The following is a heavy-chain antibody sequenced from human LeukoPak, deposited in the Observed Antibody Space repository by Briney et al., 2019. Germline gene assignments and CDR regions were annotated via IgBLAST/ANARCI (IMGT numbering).Heavy chain of an antibody. V-gene: IGHV1-2*02. Sequence: ASVKVSCKASGYTFTDSYMHWVRQAPGQGLEWMGWLNPNSGGTNYAQKFQGRVTMTRDTSISTAYMELSRLRSDDTAMYYCASSQYYDILTGYYRLFDYWGQGTLVTVSS. CDR3: ASSQYYDILTGYYRLFDY. J-gene: IGHJ4*02. CDR1: GYTFTDSY. CDR2: LNPNSGGT. D-gene: IGHD3-9*01.